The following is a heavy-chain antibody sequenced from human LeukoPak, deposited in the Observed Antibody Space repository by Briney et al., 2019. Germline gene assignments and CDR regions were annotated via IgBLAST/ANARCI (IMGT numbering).Heavy chain of an antibody. CDR1: GDSVSRNSAA. Sequence: SQTLSLTCAISGDSVSRNSAAWHWLRQSPSRGLEWLGRTYYRSKWFNDYAVSVQSRITINPDTSTNQVSLQLNSVTPEDTAVYYCVRGVAVSGFDYWGQGTLVTVSS. V-gene: IGHV6-1*01. D-gene: IGHD5/OR15-5a*01. CDR2: TYYRSKWFN. J-gene: IGHJ4*02. CDR3: VRGVAVSGFDY.